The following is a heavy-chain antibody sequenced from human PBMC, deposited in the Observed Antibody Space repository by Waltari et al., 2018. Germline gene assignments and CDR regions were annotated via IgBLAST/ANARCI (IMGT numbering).Heavy chain of an antibody. CDR1: GFTFRSNW. CDR2: INQDGSKK. CDR3: AGDKY. Sequence: EVQLVESGGGLVQPGGSLRLSCAASGFTFRSNWMTWVRQAAGKGLEEVANINQDGSKKDYVDSVKGRFTISRDNAKNSLYLQMNSLRAEDTAVYYCAGDKYWGQGTLVTVSS. V-gene: IGHV3-7*01. J-gene: IGHJ4*02.